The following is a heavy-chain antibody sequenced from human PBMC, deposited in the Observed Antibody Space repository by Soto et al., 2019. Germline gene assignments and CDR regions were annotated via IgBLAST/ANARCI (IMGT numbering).Heavy chain of an antibody. J-gene: IGHJ5*02. Sequence: EVQLLESGGGLVQPGGSLRLSCAASGFTFSSYAMSWVRQAPGKGLEWVSVISGSGDSTYYADSVKGRFTISRDNSKNTLYLQMNSLGAEDTAVYYCANRGAGGWFDPWGQGTLVTVSS. CDR3: ANRGAGGWFDP. CDR2: ISGSGDST. V-gene: IGHV3-23*01. D-gene: IGHD3-10*01. CDR1: GFTFSSYA.